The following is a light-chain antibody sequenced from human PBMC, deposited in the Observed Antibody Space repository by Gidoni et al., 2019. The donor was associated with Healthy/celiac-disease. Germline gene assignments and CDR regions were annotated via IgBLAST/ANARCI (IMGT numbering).Light chain of an antibody. CDR3: QQYSSSRL. CDR2: GAS. J-gene: IGKJ5*01. Sequence: EIVFTRSPVSQSVSPGETATLTCRASKSVSSSCLAWYQQKPGQTPRLLIYGASSRATGIPARFSGSGSGTDFTLTISRLEPEDFAVYYCQQYSSSRLFGQGTRLEIK. CDR1: KSVSSSC. V-gene: IGKV3-20*01.